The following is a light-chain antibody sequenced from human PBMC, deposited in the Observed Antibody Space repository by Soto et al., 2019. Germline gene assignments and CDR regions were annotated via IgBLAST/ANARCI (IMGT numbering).Light chain of an antibody. V-gene: IGLV2-14*01. CDR1: GSDVGGYNY. CDR3: SSYTSSSSLKWV. J-gene: IGLJ3*02. CDR2: EVS. Sequence: QYALTQPASVSGSPGQSITISCTGTGSDVGGYNYVSCYQQHPGKAPKLMIYEVSNRPSGVSNRFSGSKSGNTASLTISGLQAEDEADYYCSSYTSSSSLKWVFGGGTKLTVL.